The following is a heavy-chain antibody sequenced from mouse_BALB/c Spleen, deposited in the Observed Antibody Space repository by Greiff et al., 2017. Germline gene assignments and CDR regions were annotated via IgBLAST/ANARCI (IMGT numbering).Heavy chain of an antibody. V-gene: IGHV7-1*02. Sequence: EVKLMESGGGLVQPGGSLRLSCATSGFTFSDFYMEWVRQPPGKRLEWIAASRNKANDYTTEYSASVKGRFIVSRDTSQSILYLQMNALRAEDTAVYYCARDAGGYTMDYWGQGTSVTVSS. J-gene: IGHJ4*01. CDR1: GFTFSDFY. CDR2: SRNKANDYTT. CDR3: ARDAGGYTMDY.